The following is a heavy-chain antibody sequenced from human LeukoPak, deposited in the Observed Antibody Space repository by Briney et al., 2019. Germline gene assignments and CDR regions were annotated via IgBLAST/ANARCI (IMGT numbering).Heavy chain of an antibody. J-gene: IGHJ3*02. D-gene: IGHD3-22*01. CDR2: ISGSGGST. V-gene: IGHV3-23*01. CDR3: AGGGSITMIGDAFDI. CDR1: GFTFTAYT. Sequence: GGSLRLSCAASGFTFTAYTINWVRQAPGKGLEWVSAISGSGGSTYYADSVKGRFTISRDNSKNTLYLQMNSLRAEDTAVYYCAGGGSITMIGDAFDIWGQGTMVTVSS.